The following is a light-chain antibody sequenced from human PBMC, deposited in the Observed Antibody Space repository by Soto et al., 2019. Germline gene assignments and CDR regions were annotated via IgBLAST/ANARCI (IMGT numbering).Light chain of an antibody. Sequence: EIVLAQSPGTLSLSPGERATLSCRSSQTISSDYLAWYQHRPGQAPRLLMYGTSNRATGLPDRFSGSGSGTDFTLTISRLETEDSAIYYCQQYGIAPLTVGGGTKVDI. V-gene: IGKV3-20*01. CDR1: QTISSDY. CDR2: GTS. J-gene: IGKJ4*01. CDR3: QQYGIAPLT.